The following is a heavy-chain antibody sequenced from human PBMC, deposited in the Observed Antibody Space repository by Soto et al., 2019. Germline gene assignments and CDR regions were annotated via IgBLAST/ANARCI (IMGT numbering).Heavy chain of an antibody. CDR1: GNTVTSYA. D-gene: IGHD6-19*01. CDR3: ARESSGWYFDY. CDR2: INVGNGNT. V-gene: IGHV1-3*01. J-gene: IGHJ4*02. Sequence: GASVKVSCKASGNTVTSYAIHWVRQAPGQRLEWMGWINVGNGNTRYSQRFQDRVTITRDTSASTAYMDLSSLRSEDTAVYYCARESSGWYFDYWGQGTLVTVSS.